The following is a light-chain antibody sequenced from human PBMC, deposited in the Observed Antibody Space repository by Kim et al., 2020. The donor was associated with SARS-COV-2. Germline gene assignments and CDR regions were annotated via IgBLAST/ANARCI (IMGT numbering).Light chain of an antibody. CDR1: QTVVSSF. CDR3: QYWDDTPPLT. Sequence: IVLTQSPGTLSLSPGERATLSCRASQTVVSSFLAWYQQKPGLAPRLLIYGASSRATGIPDRFSGSGSGTDFTLTISRLEPEDFTMYYCQYWDDTPPLTFGGGTKVDIK. CDR2: GAS. J-gene: IGKJ4*01. V-gene: IGKV3-20*01.